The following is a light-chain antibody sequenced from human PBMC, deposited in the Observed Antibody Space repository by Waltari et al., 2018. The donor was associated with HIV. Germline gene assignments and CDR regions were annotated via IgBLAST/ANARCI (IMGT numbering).Light chain of an antibody. CDR3: MQGTQFPYT. J-gene: IGKJ2*01. Sequence: EIVMTQTPLSSAVTLGQPASISCRSSQSLVNPDGNTYLSWLHQRPGQPPRLLIYLTSNRFSGVPDRFSGSWAGTDFTLKISRVEPDDVGTYCCMQGTQFPYTFGQGTRLEIK. CDR1: QSLVNPDGNTY. CDR2: LTS. V-gene: IGKV2-24*01.